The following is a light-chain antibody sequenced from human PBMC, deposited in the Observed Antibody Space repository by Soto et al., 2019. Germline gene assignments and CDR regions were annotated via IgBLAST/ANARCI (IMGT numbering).Light chain of an antibody. CDR3: QQYHTYRT. CDR1: QSISHW. CDR2: DAS. V-gene: IGKV1-5*01. J-gene: IGKJ1*01. Sequence: DIQMTQAPSTLSASIGDRVIITCRASQSISHWLAWYQQKPGKAPKLLISDASILESGVPSRFSGSTSGTEFTLTISSLQPDDFATYYCQQYHTYRTFGQGTKVDTK.